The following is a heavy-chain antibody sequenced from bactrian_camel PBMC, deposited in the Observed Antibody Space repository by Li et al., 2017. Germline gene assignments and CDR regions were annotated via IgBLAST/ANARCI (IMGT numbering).Heavy chain of an antibody. D-gene: IGHD6*01. J-gene: IGHJ4*01. CDR2: IGRDGTT. CDR3: AAGRAEGRWCPVEATFSDLFPY. Sequence: QVQLVESGGGSVQAGGSLRLSCAASGYTYNRNCMAWFRQAPGKEREGVAAIGRDGTTDYRDSVKGRFTIAKESANNTLYLQMSSLKPEDTAMYYCAAGRAEGRWCPVEATFSDLFPYRGQGTQVTVS. V-gene: IGHV3S55*01. CDR1: GYTYNRNC.